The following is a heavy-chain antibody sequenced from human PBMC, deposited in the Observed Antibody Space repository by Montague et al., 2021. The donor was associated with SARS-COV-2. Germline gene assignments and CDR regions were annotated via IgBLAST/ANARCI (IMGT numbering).Heavy chain of an antibody. CDR1: GGSISSYY. D-gene: IGHD4-17*01. CDR3: ARENTVTTFGGPYYIDS. Sequence: SETLSLTCTVSGGSISSYYWSWIRQPPGKGLEWIGYIYYSGSTNXNPSLKSRVTISVDTSKNQFSLKLSSVTAADTAVYYCARENTVTTFGGPYYIDSWGQGTLVTVSA. J-gene: IGHJ4*02. CDR2: IYYSGST. V-gene: IGHV4-59*12.